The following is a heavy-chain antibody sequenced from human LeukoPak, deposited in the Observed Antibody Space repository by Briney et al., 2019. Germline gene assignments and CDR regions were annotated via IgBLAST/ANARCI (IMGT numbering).Heavy chain of an antibody. J-gene: IGHJ6*03. CDR2: IKQDGSEK. D-gene: IGHD3-16*01. CDR3: ARAFPRVPPPYYYYYMDV. CDR1: GFTFSSYW. Sequence: PGGSLRLSCAASGFTFSSYWMSWVRQAPGQGLEWVANIKQDGSEKYYVDSVKGLFTISGDNAKNSLYPQMNSLRAEDTAVYYCARAFPRVPPPYYYYYMDVWGKGTTVTVSS. V-gene: IGHV3-7*01.